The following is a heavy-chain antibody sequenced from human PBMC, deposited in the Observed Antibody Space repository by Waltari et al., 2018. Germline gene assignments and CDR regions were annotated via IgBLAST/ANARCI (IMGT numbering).Heavy chain of an antibody. CDR2: IIPIFGTA. V-gene: IGHV1-69*01. J-gene: IGHJ5*02. CDR1: SSYA. CDR3: AREGYSGSYYWFDP. D-gene: IGHD1-26*01. Sequence: SSYAISWVRQAPGQGLEWMGGIIPIFGTANYAQKFQGRVTITADESTSTAYMGLSSLRSEDTAVYYCAREGYSGSYYWFDPWGQGTLVTVSS.